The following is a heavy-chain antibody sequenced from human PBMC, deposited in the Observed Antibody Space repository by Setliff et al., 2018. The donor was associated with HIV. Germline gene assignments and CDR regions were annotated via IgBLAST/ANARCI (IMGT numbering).Heavy chain of an antibody. V-gene: IGHV1-69*05. Sequence: ASVKVSCKTSGGTFSSYAISWVRQAPGQGLEWMGDIIPIFSTANYAQKFQGRVTFTTDESTGTAYMELSNLRSEDTAVYYCATEGAGGSYQRASALDLWGQGTMVTVSS. D-gene: IGHD1-26*01. CDR2: IIPIFSTA. CDR3: ATEGAGGSYQRASALDL. CDR1: GGTFSSYA. J-gene: IGHJ3*01.